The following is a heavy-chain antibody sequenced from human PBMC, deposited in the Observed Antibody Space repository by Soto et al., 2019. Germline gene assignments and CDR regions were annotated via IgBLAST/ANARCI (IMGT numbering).Heavy chain of an antibody. CDR3: AKDLFAGGSYPSSFDP. V-gene: IGHV3-30*18. J-gene: IGHJ5*02. Sequence: QVQLVESGGGVVQPGRSLRLSCTASGFSFSSYGMHWVRQAPGKGLEWVALISYDGSNRSYADSVKGRFTISRDNSKKTLYLKMNGLRAEDTAVYFCAKDLFAGGSYPSSFDPGGQGTLVTVSS. CDR2: ISYDGSNR. D-gene: IGHD1-26*01. CDR1: GFSFSSYG.